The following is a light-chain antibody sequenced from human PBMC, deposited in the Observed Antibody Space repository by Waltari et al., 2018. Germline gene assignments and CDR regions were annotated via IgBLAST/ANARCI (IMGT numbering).Light chain of an antibody. J-gene: IGKJ1*01. V-gene: IGKV3-20*01. CDR2: GAS. Sequence: EIVLTQSPGSLSSSPGERVTLSCRASQSVSRALAWYPQKPGQAPRLLIFGASNRATGIPERFSGSGSETDFSLTISRLEPEDVAVYYCQHYVRLPATFGRGTKVEIK. CDR3: QHYVRLPAT. CDR1: QSVSRA.